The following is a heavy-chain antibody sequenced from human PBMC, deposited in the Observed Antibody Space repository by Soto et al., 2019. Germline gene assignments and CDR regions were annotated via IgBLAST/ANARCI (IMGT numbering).Heavy chain of an antibody. D-gene: IGHD1-26*01. CDR2: IIPILGIA. Sequence: QVQLVQSGAEVKKPGSSVKVSCKASGGTFSSYTISWVRQAPGQGLEWMGRIIPILGIANYAQKFQGRVTITADKSTSTAYMELSSLRSEDTAVYYWARETYSGSYNPFDYWVQGTLVTVSS. J-gene: IGHJ4*02. CDR3: ARETYSGSYNPFDY. V-gene: IGHV1-69*02. CDR1: GGTFSSYT.